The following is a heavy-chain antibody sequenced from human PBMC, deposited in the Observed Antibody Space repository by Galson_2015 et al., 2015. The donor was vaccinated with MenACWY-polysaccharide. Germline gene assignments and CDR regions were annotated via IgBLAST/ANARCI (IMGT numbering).Heavy chain of an antibody. Sequence: SLRLSCAASGFNFRGSGMHWVHQAPGKGLEWVALIQNDGSIKVYVDSVKGRFTISRDNSKNTLFLEMNSLRAEDTAVYFCAREGSRIVFHAFDIWGQGTMVTVSS. CDR1: GFNFRGSG. CDR2: IQNDGSIK. D-gene: IGHD6-13*01. V-gene: IGHV3-33*05. CDR3: AREGSRIVFHAFDI. J-gene: IGHJ3*02.